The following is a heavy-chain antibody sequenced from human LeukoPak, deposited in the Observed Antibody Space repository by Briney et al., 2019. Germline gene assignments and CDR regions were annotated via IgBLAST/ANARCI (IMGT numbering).Heavy chain of an antibody. J-gene: IGHJ4*02. Sequence: SETLSLTCTVSGGSISSYYWSWIRQPAGKGLEWIGRIYTSGGTNYNPSLKSRVTMSVDTSKNQISLKLSSVTAADTAVYYCARDSNISGLEYWGQGTLVTVSS. CDR2: IYTSGGT. D-gene: IGHD3-22*01. V-gene: IGHV4-4*07. CDR3: ARDSNISGLEY. CDR1: GGSISSYY.